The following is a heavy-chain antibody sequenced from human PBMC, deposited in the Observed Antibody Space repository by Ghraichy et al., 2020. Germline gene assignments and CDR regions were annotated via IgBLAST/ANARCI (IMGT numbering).Heavy chain of an antibody. CDR1: GFTFSSYA. J-gene: IGHJ4*02. CDR2: ISGSGGTT. V-gene: IGHV3-23*01. D-gene: IGHD4-23*01. CDR3: AKGGYSLYYFDY. Sequence: GGSLRLSCAASGFTFSSYAINWVRQAPGKGLEWVPGISGSGGTTYYADSVKGRFTISRDNSKNTRYLQMNSLRADDTAVFYCAKGGYSLYYFDYWGQGTLVTVSS.